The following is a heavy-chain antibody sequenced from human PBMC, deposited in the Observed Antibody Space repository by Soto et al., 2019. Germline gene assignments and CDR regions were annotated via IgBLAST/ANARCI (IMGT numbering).Heavy chain of an antibody. Sequence: GGSLRLSCAASGFTFSSYSMNWVRQAPGKGLEWVSSISSSSSYIYYADSVKGRFTISRDNAKNSLYLQMNSLRAEDTAVYYCARDLRITIFGVVIRDAFDIWGQGTMVTVSS. V-gene: IGHV3-21*01. CDR2: ISSSSSYI. D-gene: IGHD3-3*01. J-gene: IGHJ3*02. CDR1: GFTFSSYS. CDR3: ARDLRITIFGVVIRDAFDI.